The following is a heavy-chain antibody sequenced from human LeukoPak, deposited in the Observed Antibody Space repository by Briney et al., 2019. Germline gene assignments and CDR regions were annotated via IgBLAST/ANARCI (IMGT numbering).Heavy chain of an antibody. V-gene: IGHV3-30*18. Sequence: GRSLRLSCAASGFTFSSYGMHWVRQAPGKGLEWVAVISYDGSNKYYADSVKGRFTISRDNSKNTLYLQMNSLRAEDTAVYYSANSDAYSSGWYDLDYWGQGTLVTVSS. J-gene: IGHJ4*02. CDR1: GFTFSSYG. CDR2: ISYDGSNK. D-gene: IGHD6-19*01. CDR3: ANSDAYSSGWYDLDY.